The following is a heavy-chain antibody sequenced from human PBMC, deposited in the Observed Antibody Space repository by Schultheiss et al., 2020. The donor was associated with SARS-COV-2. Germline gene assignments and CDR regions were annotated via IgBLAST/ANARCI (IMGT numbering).Heavy chain of an antibody. J-gene: IGHJ6*02. V-gene: IGHV1-2*04. CDR2: INPSGGST. Sequence: ASVKVSCKASGYTFTSYGISWVRQAPGQGLEWMGIINPSGGSTNYAQKFQGWVTMTRDTSISTAYMELSRLRSDDTAVYYCARSIRYYYGSGTFGMDVWGQGTTVTVSS. CDR1: GYTFTSYG. D-gene: IGHD3-10*01. CDR3: ARSIRYYYGSGTFGMDV.